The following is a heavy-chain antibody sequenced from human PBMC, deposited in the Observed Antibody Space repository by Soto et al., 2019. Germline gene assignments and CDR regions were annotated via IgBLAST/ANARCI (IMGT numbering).Heavy chain of an antibody. V-gene: IGHV3-48*02. D-gene: IGHD1-26*01. CDR2: ISSSSSTM. J-gene: IGHJ4*02. CDR1: GSTFSSYS. CDR3: ARDSTDADSGSYSGDY. Sequence: LRLSCVASGSTFSSYSMNWVRQAPGKGLEWVSYISSSSSTMYYADSVKGRFTISRDNAKNSLFLHMNSLRDEDTAVYYCARDSTDADSGSYSGDYWGQGTLVTVSS.